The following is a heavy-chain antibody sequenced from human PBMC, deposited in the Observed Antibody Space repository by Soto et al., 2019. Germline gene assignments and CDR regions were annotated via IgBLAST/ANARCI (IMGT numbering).Heavy chain of an antibody. J-gene: IGHJ6*02. D-gene: IGHD2-2*01. Sequence: QVQLQESGPGLVKPSETLSLTCAVYGVSISSNKWWSWVRQPPGKGLEWIGEIYHSGSTNYNPSLKSRVPISLDKSKNQFSLKLTSVTAADSAVYYCARDDHIVVVPTSLGAMDVWGQGTTVTVSS. V-gene: IGHV4-4*02. CDR1: GVSISSNKW. CDR3: ARDDHIVVVPTSLGAMDV. CDR2: IYHSGST.